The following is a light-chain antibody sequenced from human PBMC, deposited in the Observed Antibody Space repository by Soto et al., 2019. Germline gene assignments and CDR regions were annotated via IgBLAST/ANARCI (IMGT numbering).Light chain of an antibody. J-gene: IGKJ4*01. CDR3: QQRSNWPLT. Sequence: EIVLTQSPATLSLSPGERATLSCRASQSISGYLAWYQQKFGQAPRLLIYGASTTATGVPARFSGSGSGTDFTLTISSLEPEDFAVYYCQQRSNWPLTFGGGTKVAIK. CDR1: QSISGY. CDR2: GAS. V-gene: IGKV3-11*01.